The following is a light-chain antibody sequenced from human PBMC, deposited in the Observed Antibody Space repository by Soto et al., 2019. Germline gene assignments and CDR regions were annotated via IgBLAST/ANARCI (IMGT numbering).Light chain of an antibody. J-gene: IGLJ2*01. CDR2: SNN. CDR1: SPNIGSNT. Sequence: QSVLTQPPSASGTPGQRVTISFSGSSPNIGSNTVNWYQQLPGTAPKLVIYSNNKRPSGVPDRFSGSKSGTSASLAISGLQSEDEADYYCVAWDDSLNGYVVFGGGTKVTVL. CDR3: VAWDDSLNGYVV. V-gene: IGLV1-44*01.